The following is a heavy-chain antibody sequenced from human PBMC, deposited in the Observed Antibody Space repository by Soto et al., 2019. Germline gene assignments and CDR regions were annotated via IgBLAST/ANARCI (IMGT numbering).Heavy chain of an antibody. Sequence: ASVKVACKASGYTFTNDGISWVRQAPGQGLEWVGWISAYNGDTNYAQRLQDRVTMTTDTSTSTAHMELRSLTSNDTAVYYCARETSGQPDYWGQGTLVTVSS. CDR3: ARETSGQPDY. V-gene: IGHV1-18*01. CDR2: ISAYNGDT. D-gene: IGHD3-3*01. J-gene: IGHJ4*02. CDR1: GYTFTNDG.